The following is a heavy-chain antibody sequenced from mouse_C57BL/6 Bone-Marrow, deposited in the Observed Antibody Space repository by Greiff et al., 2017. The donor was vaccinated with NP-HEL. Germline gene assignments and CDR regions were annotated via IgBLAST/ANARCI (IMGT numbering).Heavy chain of an antibody. D-gene: IGHD1-1*01. J-gene: IGHJ4*01. CDR3: AAITTVVA. CDR2: ISDGGSYT. CDR1: GFTFSSYA. V-gene: IGHV5-4*03. Sequence: EVMLVESGGGLVKPGGSLKLSCAASGFTFSSYAMSWVRQTPEKRLEWVATISDGGSYTYSPDNVKGRFTISRDNAKNNLYLQMSHLKSEDTAMYYCAAITTVVAWGQGTSVTVSS.